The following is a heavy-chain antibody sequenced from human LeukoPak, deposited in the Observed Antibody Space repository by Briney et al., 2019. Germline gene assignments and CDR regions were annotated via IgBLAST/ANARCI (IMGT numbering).Heavy chain of an antibody. Sequence: PGGSLRLSCAASGFTFSSDAMAWVRQAPGKGLEWVSSIDGSGGFTYYADSVKGRFTISRDNSKNTLYLQMNSLRAEDTAVYYCAKVKSRIAAAGTIYFDYWGQGTLVTVSS. V-gene: IGHV3-23*01. CDR1: GFTFSSDA. D-gene: IGHD6-13*01. CDR3: AKVKSRIAAAGTIYFDY. J-gene: IGHJ4*02. CDR2: IDGSGGFT.